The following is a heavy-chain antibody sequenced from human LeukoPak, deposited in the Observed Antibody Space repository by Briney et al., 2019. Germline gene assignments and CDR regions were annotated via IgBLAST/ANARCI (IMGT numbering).Heavy chain of an antibody. CDR1: GGTFSSYA. D-gene: IGHD5/OR15-5a*01. CDR2: IIPILGIA. CDR3: ARVESSTIPLYYYYGMGV. V-gene: IGHV1-69*04. Sequence: ASVKVSCKASGGTFSSYAISWVRQAPGQGLEWMGRIIPILGIANYAQKFQGRVTITADKSTSTAYMELSSLRSEDTAVYYCARVESSTIPLYYYYGMGVWGQGTTVTVSS. J-gene: IGHJ6*02.